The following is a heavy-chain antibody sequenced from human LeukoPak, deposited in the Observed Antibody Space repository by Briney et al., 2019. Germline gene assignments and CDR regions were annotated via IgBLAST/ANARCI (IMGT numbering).Heavy chain of an antibody. CDR3: AKAPVTTCRGAFCYPFDY. CDR1: GLTVTRNH. J-gene: IGHJ4*02. V-gene: IGHV3-53*01. Sequence: PGGSLRLSCAASGLTVTRNHMSWVRQAPGKGLEWVSVIYIDGNTNYADSVKGRFTISRDSSKNTLFLQMNRLRPEDAAVYYCAKAPVTTCRGAFCYPFDYWGLGTLVTVSS. CDR2: IYIDGNT. D-gene: IGHD2-15*01.